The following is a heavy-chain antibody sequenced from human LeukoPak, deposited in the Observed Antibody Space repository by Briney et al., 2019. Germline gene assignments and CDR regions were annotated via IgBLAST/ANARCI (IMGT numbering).Heavy chain of an antibody. D-gene: IGHD4-17*01. J-gene: IGHJ4*02. CDR1: GFTISSYA. CDR3: AKSFGDYGDYVSPFGY. Sequence: GGSLRLSCAASGFTISSYAMSWVRQAPGKGLEWVSAISGSGGSTYYADSVKGRFTISRDNSKNTLYLQMNSLRAEDTAVYYCAKSFGDYGDYVSPFGYWGQGTLVTVSS. CDR2: ISGSGGST. V-gene: IGHV3-23*01.